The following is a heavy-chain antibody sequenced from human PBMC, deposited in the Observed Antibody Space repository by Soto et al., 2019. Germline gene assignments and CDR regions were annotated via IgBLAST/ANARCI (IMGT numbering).Heavy chain of an antibody. V-gene: IGHV1-18*01. Sequence: QVHLVQSGAEVKKPGASVKVSCKGSGYGFTTYGITWVQQAPGQGLEWMAWISAHNGNTNYAQKLQGRVTVTRDTSTSTAYMELRSLRSADTDVYYCARGRYGDYWGQGALVTVSS. J-gene: IGHJ4*02. D-gene: IGHD1-1*01. CDR3: ARGRYGDY. CDR1: GYGFTTYG. CDR2: ISAHNGNT.